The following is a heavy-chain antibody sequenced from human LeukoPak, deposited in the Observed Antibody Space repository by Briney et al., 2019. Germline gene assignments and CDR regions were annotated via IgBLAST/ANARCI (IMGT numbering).Heavy chain of an antibody. CDR2: IYYSGST. V-gene: IGHV4-31*03. CDR3: ARVKIANYYGSGSPVT. CDR1: GGSISSGGYY. Sequence: SQTLSLTCTVSGGSISSGGYYWSWIRQHPGNGLEWIGYIYYSGSTYYNPSLKSRVTISVDTSKNQFSLKLSSVTAADTAVYYCARVKIANYYGSGSPVTWGQGTLVTVSS. D-gene: IGHD3-10*01. J-gene: IGHJ4*02.